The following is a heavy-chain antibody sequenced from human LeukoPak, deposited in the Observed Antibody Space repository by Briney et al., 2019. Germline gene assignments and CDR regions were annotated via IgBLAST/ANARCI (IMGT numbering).Heavy chain of an antibody. CDR1: GGTFSSYA. V-gene: IGHV1-69*13. Sequence: ASVKVSCKASGGTFSSYAISWVRQAPGQGLEWMGGIIPIFGTANYAQKFQGRVTITADESTSTAYMELSSLRSEDTAVYYCGRAFIVVKAAAINGPINWFDPWGQGTLVTVSS. J-gene: IGHJ5*02. D-gene: IGHD2-2*02. CDR2: IIPIFGTA. CDR3: GRAFIVVKAAAINGPINWFDP.